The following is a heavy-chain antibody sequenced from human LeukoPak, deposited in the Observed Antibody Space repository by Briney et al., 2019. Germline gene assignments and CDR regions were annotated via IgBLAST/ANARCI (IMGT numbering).Heavy chain of an antibody. CDR2: INHSGST. D-gene: IGHD3-9*01. Sequence: SETLSLTCAVYGGFFSGDNWSWIRQPPGKGLEWIGEINHSGSTNYNPSLKSRVTISVDTSKNQFSLKLSSVTAADTAVYYCAREKVEYYDILTGYYYYYYYMDVWGKGTTVTISS. J-gene: IGHJ6*03. CDR1: GGFFSGDN. V-gene: IGHV4-34*01. CDR3: AREKVEYYDILTGYYYYYYYMDV.